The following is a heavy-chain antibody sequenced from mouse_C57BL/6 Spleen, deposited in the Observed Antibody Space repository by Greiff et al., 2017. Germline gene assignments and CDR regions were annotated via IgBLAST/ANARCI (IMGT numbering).Heavy chain of an antibody. D-gene: IGHD2-2*01. CDR1: GFTFSDYG. Sequence: EVKVVESGGGLVKPGGSLKLSCAASGFTFSDYGMHWVRQAPEKGLEWVAYISSGSSTIYYADTVKGRFTISRDNAKNTLFLQMTSLRSEDTAMYYCARYYYGYDYWYFDVWGTGTTVTVSS. V-gene: IGHV5-17*01. CDR2: ISSGSSTI. CDR3: ARYYYGYDYWYFDV. J-gene: IGHJ1*03.